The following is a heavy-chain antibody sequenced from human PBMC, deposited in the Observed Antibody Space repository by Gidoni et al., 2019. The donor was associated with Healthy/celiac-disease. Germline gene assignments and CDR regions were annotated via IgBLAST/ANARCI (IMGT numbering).Heavy chain of an antibody. CDR3: AKDIGGGATALFDY. J-gene: IGHJ4*02. V-gene: IGHV3-9*01. D-gene: IGHD1-26*01. CDR1: GFTFDDYA. Sequence: SGFTFDDYAMHWVRQAPGKGLEWVSGISWNSGSIGYADSVKGRFTISRDNAKNSLYLQMNSLRAEDTALYYCAKDIGGGATALFDYWGQGTLVTVSS. CDR2: ISWNSGSI.